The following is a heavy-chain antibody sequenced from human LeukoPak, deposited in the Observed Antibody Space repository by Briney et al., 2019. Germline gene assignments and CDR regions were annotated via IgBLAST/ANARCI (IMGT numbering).Heavy chain of an antibody. D-gene: IGHD1-1*01. Sequence: GGSLRLSCAASGFTFSSYWMSWVRQAPGKGLEWVSSISSSSSYIYYADSVKGRFTISRDNAKNSLYLQMNSLRAEDTAVYYCARETTHYMDVWGKGTTVTISS. V-gene: IGHV3-21*01. CDR3: ARETTHYMDV. J-gene: IGHJ6*03. CDR2: ISSSSSYI. CDR1: GFTFSSYW.